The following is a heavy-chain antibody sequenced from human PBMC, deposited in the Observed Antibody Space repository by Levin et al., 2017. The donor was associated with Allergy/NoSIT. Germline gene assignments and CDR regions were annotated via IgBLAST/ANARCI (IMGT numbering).Heavy chain of an antibody. V-gene: IGHV4-59*01. J-gene: IGHJ4*02. D-gene: IGHD6-19*01. Sequence: PSETLSLTCTVSGVSISTYYWSWIRQPPGKGLEWIGYIYYSGSTNYNPSLKSRVTISVDTSNNQFSLKLTSVTAADTAVYYCARRRGSSGWIDYWGQGTLVTVSS. CDR2: IYYSGST. CDR3: ARRRGSSGWIDY. CDR1: GVSISTYY.